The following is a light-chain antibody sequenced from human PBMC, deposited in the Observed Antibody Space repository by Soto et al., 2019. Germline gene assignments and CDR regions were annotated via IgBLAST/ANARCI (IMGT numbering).Light chain of an antibody. V-gene: IGKV3-15*01. Sequence: EIVMTQSPATLSVSPGERATLSCRASQNVGIELAWFQQKPGQAPRLLIYGTSIRATGIPARFSASGSGAEFTLTINSLQSEDFAVYYCQQCNDWPLTFGGGTKVEIK. CDR2: GTS. CDR3: QQCNDWPLT. J-gene: IGKJ4*01. CDR1: QNVGIE.